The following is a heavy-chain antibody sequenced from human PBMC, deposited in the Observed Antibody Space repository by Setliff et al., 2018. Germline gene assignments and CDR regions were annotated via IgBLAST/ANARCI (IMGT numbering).Heavy chain of an antibody. CDR3: ARKGISALSGAFDM. J-gene: IGHJ3*02. CDR1: GGSISNYY. V-gene: IGHV4-4*07. D-gene: IGHD1-26*01. Sequence: SETLSLTCTVSGGSISNYYWSWIRQPAGKGLEWIGRIYTSGSTNYNPSLKSRATMSVDTSKNQFSLKLSSVTAADTAVYYCARKGISALSGAFDMWGQGTRVTVSS. CDR2: IYTSGST.